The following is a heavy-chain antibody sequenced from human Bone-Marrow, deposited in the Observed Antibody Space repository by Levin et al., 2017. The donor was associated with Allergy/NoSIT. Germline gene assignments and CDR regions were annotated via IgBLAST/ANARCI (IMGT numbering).Heavy chain of an antibody. D-gene: IGHD5-24*01. CDR2: IYYSGST. J-gene: IGHJ4*02. V-gene: IGHV4-30-4*01. CDR3: ARDALQFSPWSSI. CDR1: GASIVSNDYS. Sequence: SETLSLTCSVSGASIVSNDYSWSWIRQTPGKGLEWIGYIYYSGSTYLNPSLKSRVTMSVDTSKNQFSLKLSSVTAADTAVYYCARDALQFSPWSSIWGQGTLVSVSS.